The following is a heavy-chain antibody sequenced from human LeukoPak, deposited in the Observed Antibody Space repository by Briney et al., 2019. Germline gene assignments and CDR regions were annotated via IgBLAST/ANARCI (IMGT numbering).Heavy chain of an antibody. CDR1: GYTFSNYY. D-gene: IGHD4-23*01. Sequence: ASVKVSCKASGYTFSNYYIHWVRQAPGQGLEWMGKINPSGGRTVYAQKFQGRVTVTRDTSTSTVYMDLSSLRSEDAAVYYCVGELAGGYFDYWGQGTLVTVSP. CDR3: VGELAGGYFDY. CDR2: INPSGGRT. V-gene: IGHV1-46*01. J-gene: IGHJ4*02.